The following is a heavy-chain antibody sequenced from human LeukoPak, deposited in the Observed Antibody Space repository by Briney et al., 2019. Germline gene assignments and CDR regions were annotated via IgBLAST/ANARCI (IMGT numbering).Heavy chain of an antibody. J-gene: IGHJ4*02. V-gene: IGHV3-30*18. CDR1: GFHFITYA. CDR2: ISYDGSNK. D-gene: IGHD3-22*01. Sequence: QSGGSLRLSCEASGFHFITYAMHWVRQAPGKGLEWVAVISYDGSNKYYADSVKGRFTISRDNSKNTLYLQMNSLRAEDTAVYYCANGEYYYDSSGYYGAPNPEGTYWGQGTLVTVSS. CDR3: ANGEYYYDSSGYYGAPNPEGTY.